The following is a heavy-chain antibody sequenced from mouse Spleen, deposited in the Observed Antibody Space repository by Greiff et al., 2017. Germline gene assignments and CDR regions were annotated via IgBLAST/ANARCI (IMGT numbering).Heavy chain of an antibody. CDR3: ARDRPPFDY. V-gene: IGHV3-6*01. CDR2: ISYDGSN. CDR1: GYSITSGYY. Sequence: DVKLQESGPGLVKPSQSLSLTCSVTGYSITSGYYWKWIRQFPGNKLEWMGYISYDGSNNYNPSLKNRISITRDTSKNQFFLKLNSVTTEDTATYYCARDRPPFDYWGQGTTLTVSS. J-gene: IGHJ2*01.